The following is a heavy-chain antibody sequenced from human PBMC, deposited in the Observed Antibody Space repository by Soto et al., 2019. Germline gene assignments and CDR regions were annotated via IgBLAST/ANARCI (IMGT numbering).Heavy chain of an antibody. V-gene: IGHV3-48*03. CDR3: ARVDGGCSSTSCYSYYFDY. CDR1: GFTFSSYE. CDR2: ISSSGSTI. J-gene: IGHJ4*02. D-gene: IGHD2-2*01. Sequence: GGSLRLSCAASGFTFSSYEMNWVRQAPGKGLEWVSYISSSGSTIYYADSVKGRFTISRDNAKNSLYLQMNSLRAEDTAVYYCARVDGGCSSTSCYSYYFDYWGQGTLVTVSS.